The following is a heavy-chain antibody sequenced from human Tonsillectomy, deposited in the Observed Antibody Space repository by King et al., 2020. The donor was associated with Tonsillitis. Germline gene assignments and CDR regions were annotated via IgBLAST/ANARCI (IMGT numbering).Heavy chain of an antibody. V-gene: IGHV4-39*07. J-gene: IGHJ4*02. CDR2: IYYSGST. CDR1: GGSISSSSYY. D-gene: IGHD3-10*01. Sequence: QLQESGPGLVKPSETLSLTCTVSGGSISSSSYYWGWIRQPPGKGLEWIGSIYYSGSTYYNPSLKSRVTISVDTSKNQFSLKMSSVTAADTAVYYCARQSSHYGSGSYFDYWGQGTLVTVSS. CDR3: ARQSSHYGSGSYFDY.